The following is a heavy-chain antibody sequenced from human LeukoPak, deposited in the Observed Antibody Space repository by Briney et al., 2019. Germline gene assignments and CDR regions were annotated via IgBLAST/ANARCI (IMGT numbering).Heavy chain of an antibody. CDR3: ASLSSNSGTYHPFDY. V-gene: IGHV3-21*01. D-gene: IGHD1-26*01. CDR2: ISSGSSYI. J-gene: IGHJ4*02. CDR1: GFTFSSYG. Sequence: GGSLRLSCAASGFTFSSYGLNWVRQAPGKGLEWVSSISSGSSYIYYADSVKGRFTISRDNAKNSLSLQMNSLRAEDTAVYYCASLSSNSGTYHPFDYWGQGTLVTVSS.